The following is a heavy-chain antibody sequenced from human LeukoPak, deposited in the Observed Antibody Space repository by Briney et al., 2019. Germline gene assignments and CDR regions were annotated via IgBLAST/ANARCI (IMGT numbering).Heavy chain of an antibody. J-gene: IGHJ4*02. CDR1: GGSISSGGYY. D-gene: IGHD5-18*01. CDR3: ASHLGRAQSNFLNTAMSH. CDR2: IYHSGST. Sequence: SQTLSLTCTVSGGSISSGGYYWSWIRQPPGKGLEWIGYIYHSGSTYYNPSLKSRVTISVDRSKNQFSLKLSSVTAADTAVYYCASHLGRAQSNFLNTAMSHWGQGTLVTVSS. V-gene: IGHV4-30-2*01.